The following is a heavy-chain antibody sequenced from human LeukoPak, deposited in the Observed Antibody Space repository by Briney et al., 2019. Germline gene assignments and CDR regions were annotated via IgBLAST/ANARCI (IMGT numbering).Heavy chain of an antibody. Sequence: GESLKISCKGSGYSFTTYWIGWVRQMPGKGLEWMGIIYPGDSDTTYSPSFQGQVTISAYKSISTAYLQWSSLKASDSAMYYCGRIPAAGSLKGSFDIWGQGTMVTVSS. CDR3: GRIPAAGSLKGSFDI. CDR2: IYPGDSDT. V-gene: IGHV5-51*01. CDR1: GYSFTTYW. J-gene: IGHJ3*02. D-gene: IGHD6-13*01.